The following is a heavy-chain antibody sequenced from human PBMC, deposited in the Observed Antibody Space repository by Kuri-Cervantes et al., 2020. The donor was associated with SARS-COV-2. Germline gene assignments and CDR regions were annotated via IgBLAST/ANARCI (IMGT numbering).Heavy chain of an antibody. CDR1: GGSISSHY. Sequence: ESLKISCTVSGGSISSHYWNWIRQPPGKGLEWIGYIYYSGSTNYNPSLKSRVTISVDTSKNQFSLKLSSVTAADTAVYYCARVGEWTTVTSYYFDYWGQGTLVTVSS. V-gene: IGHV4-59*11. J-gene: IGHJ4*02. D-gene: IGHD4-17*01. CDR2: IYYSGST. CDR3: ARVGEWTTVTSYYFDY.